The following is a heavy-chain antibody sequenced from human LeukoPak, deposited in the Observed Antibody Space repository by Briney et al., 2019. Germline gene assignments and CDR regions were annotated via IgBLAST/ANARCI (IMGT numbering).Heavy chain of an antibody. Sequence: GRSLRLSCAASGFTFSSYAMHWVRQAPGKGLEWVAVISYDGSNKYYADSVKGRFTISRDNSKNTLYLQMNSLRAEDTAVYYCARSEGGYWGQGTLVTVSS. CDR2: ISYDGSNK. J-gene: IGHJ4*02. CDR3: ARSEGGY. CDR1: GFTFSSYA. D-gene: IGHD3-16*01. V-gene: IGHV3-30-3*01.